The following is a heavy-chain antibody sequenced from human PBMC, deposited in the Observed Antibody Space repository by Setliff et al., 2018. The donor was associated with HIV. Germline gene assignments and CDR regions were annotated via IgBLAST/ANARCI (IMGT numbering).Heavy chain of an antibody. CDR1: TFTLNGYF. CDR2: INPDSGGT. D-gene: IGHD3-16*01. Sequence: GASVKVSCKASTFTLNGYFLHWVRQAPGQGLEWMGWINPDSGGTNYAPKFQGRVTMTRDTSISTVYMELRRLKPNDTAVYYCAGGGIYGVMTFDHWGQGTLVTVSS. J-gene: IGHJ5*02. CDR3: AGGGIYGVMTFDH. V-gene: IGHV1-2*02.